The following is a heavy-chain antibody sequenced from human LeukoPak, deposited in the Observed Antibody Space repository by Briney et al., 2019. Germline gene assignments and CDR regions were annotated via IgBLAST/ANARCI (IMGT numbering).Heavy chain of an antibody. V-gene: IGHV3-23*01. D-gene: IGHD3-3*01. CDR2: ISGSGGST. J-gene: IGHJ4*02. CDR1: GFTFSSYA. CDR3: AKDLRVVIYYFDY. Sequence: GGSLRLSCAASGFTFSSYAMSWVRQAPGKGLEWVSAISGSGGSTYYADSVKGRFTISRDNPKNTLYLQMNSLRAEDTAVYYCAKDLRVVIYYFDYWGQGTLVTVSS.